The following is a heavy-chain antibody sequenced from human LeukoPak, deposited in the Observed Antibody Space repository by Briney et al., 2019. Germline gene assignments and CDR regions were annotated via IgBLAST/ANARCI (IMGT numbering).Heavy chain of an antibody. J-gene: IGHJ4*02. CDR3: ARAGVGVIDY. CDR1: NYSISSDYY. Sequence: PSETLSLTCIVSNYSISSDYYWGWIRQPPGKGLEWIGSIHHSGRTYYNPSLKSRVTISVDTSKNHFSLKLNSVTAADTAVYYCARAGVGVIDYWGQGTLVTVSS. D-gene: IGHD1-26*01. V-gene: IGHV4-38-2*02. CDR2: IHHSGRT.